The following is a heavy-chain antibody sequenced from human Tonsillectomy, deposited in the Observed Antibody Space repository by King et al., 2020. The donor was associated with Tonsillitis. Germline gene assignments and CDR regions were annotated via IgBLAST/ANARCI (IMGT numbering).Heavy chain of an antibody. V-gene: IGHV4-39*01. D-gene: IGHD1-26*01. J-gene: IGHJ4*02. CDR1: GGSISRSDHF. Sequence: QLQESGPGIVKPSETLSLNCTVSGGSISRSDHFWSWIRQPPGKGLEWIGYMYYSGSIFYNPSLKSRTTISCGTSENRFSLMLSSVTAADTAVYFCARYVSGSFDYWGQGALVTVSS. CDR2: MYYSGSI. CDR3: ARYVSGSFDY.